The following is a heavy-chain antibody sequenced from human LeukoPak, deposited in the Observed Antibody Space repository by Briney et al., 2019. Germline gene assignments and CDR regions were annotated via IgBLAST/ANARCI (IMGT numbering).Heavy chain of an antibody. Sequence: GGSLRLSCAASGFTFSSYGMHWVRQAPGKGLEWVSLIRNDGSNKYYADSVKGRFTISRDNSKNTLYLQMNSLRAEDTAVYYCARDPYYYDSSGYPSGSGYFDYWGQGTLVTVSS. J-gene: IGHJ4*02. CDR2: IRNDGSNK. V-gene: IGHV3-30*02. CDR1: GFTFSSYG. CDR3: ARDPYYYDSSGYPSGSGYFDY. D-gene: IGHD3-22*01.